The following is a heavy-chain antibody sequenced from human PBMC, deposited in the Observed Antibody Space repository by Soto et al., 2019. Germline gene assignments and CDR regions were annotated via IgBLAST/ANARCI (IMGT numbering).Heavy chain of an antibody. Sequence: SETLSLTCTVSGGSISSSSYYWGWIRQPPGKGLEWIGSIYYSGSTYYNPSLKSRVTISVDTSKNQFSLKLSSVTAADTAVYYCARTSLFGGYSSSWYYYYGMDVWGQGTTVTVSS. J-gene: IGHJ6*02. CDR1: GGSISSSSYY. CDR2: IYYSGST. D-gene: IGHD6-13*01. V-gene: IGHV4-39*01. CDR3: ARTSLFGGYSSSWYYYYGMDV.